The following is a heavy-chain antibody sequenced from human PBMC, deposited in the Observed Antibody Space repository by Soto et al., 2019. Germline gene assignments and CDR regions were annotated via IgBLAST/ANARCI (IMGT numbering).Heavy chain of an antibody. V-gene: IGHV1-69*06. Sequence: GASVKVSCKASGGTFSSYAISWVRQAPGQGLEWMGGIIPIFGTANYAQKFQGRVTITADKSTSTAYMELSSLRSEDTAVYYCARSPVLRGILTGYSPYTWFDPWGQGTLVTVSS. CDR2: IIPIFGTA. J-gene: IGHJ5*02. CDR1: GGTFSSYA. D-gene: IGHD3-9*01. CDR3: ARSPVLRGILTGYSPYTWFDP.